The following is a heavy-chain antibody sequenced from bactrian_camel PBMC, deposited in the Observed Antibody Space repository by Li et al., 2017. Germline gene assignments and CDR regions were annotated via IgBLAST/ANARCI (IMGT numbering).Heavy chain of an antibody. V-gene: IGHV3S40*01. CDR2: INSGGGST. Sequence: DVQLVESGGGLVQPGGSLRLSCAASGFTFSSYAMSWVRRAPGKGLEWVSAINSGGGSTYYADSVKGRFTISQDNAKNTVYLQMNSLKPDDTAVYFCAAVSGYWGQGTQVTVS. J-gene: IGHJ6*01. CDR1: GFTFSSYA. CDR3: AAVSGY.